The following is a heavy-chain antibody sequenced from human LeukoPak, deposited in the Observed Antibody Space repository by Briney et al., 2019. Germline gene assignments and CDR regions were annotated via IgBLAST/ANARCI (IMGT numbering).Heavy chain of an antibody. V-gene: IGHV1-69*13. D-gene: IGHD3-22*01. Sequence: SVKVSCKASGGTFISYAISWVRQAPGQGLEWMGGIIPIFGTANYAQKFQGRVTITADESTSTAYMELSSLRSEDTAVYYCAGSFDSSGFHFDYWGQGTLVTVSS. CDR2: IIPIFGTA. CDR1: GGTFISYA. J-gene: IGHJ4*02. CDR3: AGSFDSSGFHFDY.